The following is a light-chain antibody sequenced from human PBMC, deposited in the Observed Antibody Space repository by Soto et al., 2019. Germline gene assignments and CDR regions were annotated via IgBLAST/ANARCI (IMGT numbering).Light chain of an antibody. V-gene: IGKV3-20*01. CDR1: QSVTNSY. CDR3: QQYGSSPIT. Sequence: EIVLTQSPGTLSLSPGERATLSCRASQSVTNSYLAWYQQKSGQAPRLLIYAISSRATGIPDRFSGSGSGTDFTLTISRLEPEDFAVYYCQQYGSSPITFGQGTKVDIK. CDR2: AIS. J-gene: IGKJ1*01.